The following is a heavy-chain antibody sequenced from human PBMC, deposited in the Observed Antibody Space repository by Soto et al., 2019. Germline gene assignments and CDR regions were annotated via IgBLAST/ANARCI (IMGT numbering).Heavy chain of an antibody. Sequence: GGSLRLSCAASGFTFSSYAMSWVRQAPGKGLEWVSAISGSGGGTYYADSVKGRFTISRDNSKNTLYLQMNSLRAEDTAVYYCAKAAQGGYYYYGMDVWGQGTTVTVSS. J-gene: IGHJ6*02. CDR3: AKAAQGGYYYYGMDV. V-gene: IGHV3-23*01. CDR1: GFTFSSYA. CDR2: ISGSGGGT.